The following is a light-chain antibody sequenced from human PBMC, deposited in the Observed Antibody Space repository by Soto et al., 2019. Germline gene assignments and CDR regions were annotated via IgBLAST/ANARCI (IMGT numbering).Light chain of an antibody. J-gene: IGKJ5*01. CDR2: DAY. Sequence: EVVLTQSPVTLSLSPGERATLSCRASQSFRGLLAWYQQKPGQAPRLLIYDAYNRATGIPPRFSGSGSGTDFTLTISSLEPEDFAVYFCQQRSHWPPITFGQGTRLEIK. V-gene: IGKV3-11*01. CDR3: QQRSHWPPIT. CDR1: QSFRGL.